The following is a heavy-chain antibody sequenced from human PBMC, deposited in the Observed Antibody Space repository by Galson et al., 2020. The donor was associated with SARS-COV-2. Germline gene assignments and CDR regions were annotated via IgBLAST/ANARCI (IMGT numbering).Heavy chain of an antibody. J-gene: IGHJ2*01. CDR1: GFTFNYYG. V-gene: IGHV3-30*03. Sequence: QAGGSLRLSCEGSGFTFNYYGLHWVRQAPGKGLEWVAAISYDGDDKDSLDSGKGRFTISRDNSKSTLFLDISTLRREDTAVYYCARDGRMGRHLATTYWYFDLWGRGTLVTVSS. CDR3: ARDGRMGRHLATTYWYFDL. D-gene: IGHD3-10*01. CDR2: ISYDGDDK.